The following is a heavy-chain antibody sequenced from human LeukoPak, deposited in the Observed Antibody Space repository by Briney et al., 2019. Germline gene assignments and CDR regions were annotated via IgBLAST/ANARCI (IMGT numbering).Heavy chain of an antibody. CDR2: ISSNGGTT. CDR1: GFTFSRFA. CDR3: VKEKGGSSWYNLGY. D-gene: IGHD6-13*01. Sequence: PGGPLRLSCSASGFTFSRFAMHWVRQAPGKGLEYVSTISSNGGTTDYADSGMGRFTISRDNSKNTLYLQMSSLRPEDTAVYYCVKEKGGSSWYNLGYWGQGTLVSVSS. V-gene: IGHV3-64D*06. J-gene: IGHJ4*02.